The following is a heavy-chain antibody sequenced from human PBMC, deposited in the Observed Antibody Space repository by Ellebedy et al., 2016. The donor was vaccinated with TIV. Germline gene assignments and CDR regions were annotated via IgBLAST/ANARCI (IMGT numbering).Heavy chain of an antibody. J-gene: IGHJ4*02. CDR2: TYYRSQWYN. CDR1: GDSVPSNSAF. V-gene: IGHV6-1*01. CDR3: ARGSAT. Sequence: SQTLSLTCAISGDSVPSNSAFWNWVRQSPSRGLEWLGRTYYRSQWYNDYAVSVKSRITINVDTSKNQFSLQLQSVTPEDTAVYYCARGSATWGQGTLVTVSS.